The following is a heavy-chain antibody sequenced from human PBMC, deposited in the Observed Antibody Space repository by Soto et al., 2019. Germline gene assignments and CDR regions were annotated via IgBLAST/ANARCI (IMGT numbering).Heavy chain of an antibody. Sequence: SETLSLTCPVSGGSVSSGSYYWSWIRQPPGKGLEWIGYIYYSGSTNYNPSLKSRVTISVDTSKNQFSLKLSSVTAADTAVYYCARDHKYYDFWSGYPDAFDIWGQGTMVTVSS. CDR3: ARDHKYYDFWSGYPDAFDI. CDR1: GGSVSSGSYY. J-gene: IGHJ3*02. D-gene: IGHD3-3*01. CDR2: IYYSGST. V-gene: IGHV4-61*01.